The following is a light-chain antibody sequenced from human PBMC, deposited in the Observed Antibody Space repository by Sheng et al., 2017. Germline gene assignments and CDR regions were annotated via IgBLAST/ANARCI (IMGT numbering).Light chain of an antibody. J-gene: IGLJ2*01. CDR2: DDT. V-gene: IGLV3-21*02. CDR3: HVWDTKTDHHV. CDR1: NIRTKX. Sequence: SYVLTQPPXVSVAPGQTAIITCGGXNIRTKXVHWYQQKPGQAPVLVVYDDTDRPSGIPERISGSKSGNTATLSISRVEVGDEADYYCHVWDTKTDHHVFGGGAKLTVL.